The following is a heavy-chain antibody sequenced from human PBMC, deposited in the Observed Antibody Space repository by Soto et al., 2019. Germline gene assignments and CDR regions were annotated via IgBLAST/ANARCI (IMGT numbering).Heavy chain of an antibody. D-gene: IGHD2-21*02. CDR1: GFNFTNHW. CDR2: ITSDGKSK. J-gene: IGHJ5*02. V-gene: IGHV3-74*01. Sequence: PGGSLRLSCAASGFNFTNHWMHWVRQAPGKGLVWVSRITSDGKSKAYAESVKGRFAISRDNAKNTVYLQMNGLTVEDTAVYYCARESGDWPLNWFDPWGQGTLVTVPS. CDR3: ARESGDWPLNWFDP.